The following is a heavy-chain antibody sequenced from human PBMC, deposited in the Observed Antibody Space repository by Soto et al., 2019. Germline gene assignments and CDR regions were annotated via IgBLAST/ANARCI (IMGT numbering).Heavy chain of an antibody. Sequence: GESLKISCKGSGYSFTNYWIGWVRQMPGKGLEWMGIIYPGDSDTRYSPSFQGQVIFSADKSISTAYLQWSSLKASDTAMYYCARSYSTSWNGRNDYYYYARDVWGQGTTVTVS. J-gene: IGHJ6*02. CDR3: ARSYSTSWNGRNDYYYYARDV. V-gene: IGHV5-51*01. D-gene: IGHD6-13*01. CDR2: IYPGDSDT. CDR1: GYSFTNYW.